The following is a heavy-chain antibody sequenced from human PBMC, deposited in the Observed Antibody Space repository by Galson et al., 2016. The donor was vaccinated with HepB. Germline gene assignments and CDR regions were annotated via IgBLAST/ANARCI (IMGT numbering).Heavy chain of an antibody. CDR1: GFSLTTSGVG. Sequence: PALVKPTQTLTLTCTFSGFSLTTSGVGVGWIRQPPGKALEWLALIYWDDDKPYSPSLKSRLTITKDTSKNQVVLTMTNMDPVDTATYYCAHRVNYYDSSGYYGAFDIWGQGTMVTVSS. CDR3: AHRVNYYDSSGYYGAFDI. J-gene: IGHJ3*02. D-gene: IGHD3-22*01. V-gene: IGHV2-5*02. CDR2: IYWDDDK.